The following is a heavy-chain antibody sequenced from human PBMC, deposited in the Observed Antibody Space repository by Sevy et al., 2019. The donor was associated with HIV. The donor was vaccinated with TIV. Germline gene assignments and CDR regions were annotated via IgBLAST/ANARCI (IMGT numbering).Heavy chain of an antibody. CDR1: GFTFSNAW. CDR3: TTDRSEQLGYYYYYGMDV. V-gene: IGHV3-15*01. D-gene: IGHD6-13*01. CDR2: IKSKTDGGTT. J-gene: IGHJ6*02. Sequence: GGSLRLSCAASGFTFSNAWMSWVRQAPGKGLEWVGRIKSKTDGGTTDYAAPVNGRFTISRDDSKNTLYLQMNSLKTEDTAVYYCTTDRSEQLGYYYYYGMDVWGQGTTVTVSS.